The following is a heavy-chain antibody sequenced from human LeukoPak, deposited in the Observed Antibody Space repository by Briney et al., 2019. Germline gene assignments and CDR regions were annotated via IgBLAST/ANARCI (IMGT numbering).Heavy chain of an antibody. Sequence: ASVKVSCKASGYTFTSYAMHWVRQAPGQRLEWMGWINAGNGNATYTQKFQDRVTFTRDTSASTAYMDLSSLRSEDTAVYYCARVSSGWHGYLDHRGQGTPVTVSS. D-gene: IGHD6-25*01. CDR2: INAGNGNA. CDR3: ARVSSGWHGYLDH. J-gene: IGHJ4*02. V-gene: IGHV1-3*01. CDR1: GYTFTSYA.